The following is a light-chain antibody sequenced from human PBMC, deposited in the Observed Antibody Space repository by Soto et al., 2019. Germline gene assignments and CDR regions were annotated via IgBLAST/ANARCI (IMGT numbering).Light chain of an antibody. J-gene: IGKJ1*01. CDR1: QYINTR. CDR2: QTS. CDR3: HQRQSWPRT. Sequence: EFVLTQSPATLSSFPGDRVTLSCRASQYINTRLAWYQHRPGQAPRLLIYQTSIRAAGIPARFSASGSGTDFTLTIIDVQPEDFALYYCHQRQSWPRTFGQGTKVDI. V-gene: IGKV3-11*01.